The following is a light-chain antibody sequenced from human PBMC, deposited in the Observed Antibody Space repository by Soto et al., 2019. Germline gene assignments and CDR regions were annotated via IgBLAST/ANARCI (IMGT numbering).Light chain of an antibody. CDR1: QSISGW. Sequence: DIQMTQSPSTLSASVGDRVTITCRASQSISGWLAWYQQKPGEAPKILIYDASSLESGVPSRFSGSGSGTEFTLTISSLQPDDFANYYCQQYDSYSWTFGQGTKVEIK. J-gene: IGKJ1*01. CDR3: QQYDSYSWT. CDR2: DAS. V-gene: IGKV1-5*01.